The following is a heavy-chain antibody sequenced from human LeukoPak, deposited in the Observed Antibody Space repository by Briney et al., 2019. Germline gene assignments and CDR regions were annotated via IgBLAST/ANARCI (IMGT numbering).Heavy chain of an antibody. V-gene: IGHV4-4*07. J-gene: IGHJ6*03. CDR2: IYTSGST. Sequence: SETLSLTCTVSGGSISSYYWSWIRQPAGKGLEWIGRIYTSGSTNYNPSLKSRVTMSVDTSKNQFSLKLSSVTAADTAVYYCAREGSDYYGSGSYYRSYYYYMDVWGKGTTVTISS. CDR1: GGSISSYY. CDR3: AREGSDYYGSGSYYRSYYYYMDV. D-gene: IGHD3-10*01.